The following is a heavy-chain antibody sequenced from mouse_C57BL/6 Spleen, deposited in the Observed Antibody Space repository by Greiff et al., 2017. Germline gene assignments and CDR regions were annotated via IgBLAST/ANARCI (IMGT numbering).Heavy chain of an antibody. J-gene: IGHJ1*03. CDR1: GFTFSDYY. Sequence: EVHLVESEGGLVQPGSSMKLSCTASGFTFSDYYMAWVRQVPEKGLEWVANINYDGSSTYYLDSLKSRFIISRDNAKNILYLQMSSLKSEDTATYYCARDSPRYYGSSYWYFDVWGTGTTVTVSS. CDR3: ARDSPRYYGSSYWYFDV. V-gene: IGHV5-16*01. D-gene: IGHD1-1*01. CDR2: INYDGSST.